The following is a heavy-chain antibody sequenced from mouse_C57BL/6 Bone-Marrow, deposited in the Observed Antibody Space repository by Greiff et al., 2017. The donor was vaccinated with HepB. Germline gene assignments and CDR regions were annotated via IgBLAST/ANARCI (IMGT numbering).Heavy chain of an antibody. CDR2: INPNNGGT. CDR1: GYTFTDYN. Sequence: EVKLVESGPELVKPGASVKMSCKASGYTFTDYNMHWVKQSLGKSLEWIGYINPNNGGTSYNQKFKGKATLTVNKSSSTAYMELRSLTSEDSAVYYCARSYYGSSYGAYWGQGTLVTVSA. J-gene: IGHJ3*01. V-gene: IGHV1-22*01. D-gene: IGHD1-1*01. CDR3: ARSYYGSSYGAY.